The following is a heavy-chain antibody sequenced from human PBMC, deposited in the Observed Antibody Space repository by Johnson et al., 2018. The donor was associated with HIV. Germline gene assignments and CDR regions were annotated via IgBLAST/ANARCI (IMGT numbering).Heavy chain of an antibody. V-gene: IGHV3-11*04. CDR2: IGSSGSTI. J-gene: IGHJ3*02. CDR1: GFTFSDYY. D-gene: IGHD6-13*01. CDR3: AKDQWSSSWTNDAFDI. Sequence: QVQLVESGGGVERPGGSLRLSCAASGFTFSDYYMTWFRQAPGKGLEWVSYIGSSGSTIYYADSVKGRFTISRDNSKNTLYLQMNSLRAEDTAVYYCAKDQWSSSWTNDAFDIWGQGTMVTVSS.